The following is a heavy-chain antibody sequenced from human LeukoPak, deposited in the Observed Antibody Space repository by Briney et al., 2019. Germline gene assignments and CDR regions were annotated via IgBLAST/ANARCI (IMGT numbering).Heavy chain of an antibody. CDR2: IYYSGST. Sequence: SETLSLTCTVSGGSISSYYWSWIRQPPGKGLEWIGYIYYSGSTNYNPSLKSRVTISVDTSKNQFSLKLSSVTAADTAVYYCARDSYDSTDYWGQGTLVTVSS. V-gene: IGHV4-59*01. CDR1: GGSISSYY. J-gene: IGHJ4*02. D-gene: IGHD3-22*01. CDR3: ARDSYDSTDY.